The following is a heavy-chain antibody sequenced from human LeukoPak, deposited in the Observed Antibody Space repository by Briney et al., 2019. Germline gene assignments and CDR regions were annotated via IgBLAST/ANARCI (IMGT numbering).Heavy chain of an antibody. V-gene: IGHV3-48*04. Sequence: GGSLRLSCTTSGFTLGDYAMSWVRQAPGKGLEWVSHITGFTSTIYYADSVKGRFTISRDNAKNSLYLQMNSLRAEDTAVYYCARKGGYRDAFDISGQGTMVTVSS. CDR1: GFTLGDYA. CDR3: ARKGGYRDAFDI. CDR2: ITGFTSTI. J-gene: IGHJ3*02. D-gene: IGHD6-25*01.